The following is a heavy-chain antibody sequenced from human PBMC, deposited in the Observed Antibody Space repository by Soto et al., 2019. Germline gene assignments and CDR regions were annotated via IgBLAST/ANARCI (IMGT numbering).Heavy chain of an antibody. D-gene: IGHD3-3*01. V-gene: IGHV3-30*18. J-gene: IGHJ6*02. Sequence: HPGGSLRLSCAASGFTFSSYGMHWVRQAPGKGLEWVAVISYDGSNKYHADSVKGRFTISRDNSKNTLYLQMNSLRAEDTAVYYCAKDAGGLRFLPYYYGMDVWGQGTTVTVSS. CDR1: GFTFSSYG. CDR3: AKDAGGLRFLPYYYGMDV. CDR2: ISYDGSNK.